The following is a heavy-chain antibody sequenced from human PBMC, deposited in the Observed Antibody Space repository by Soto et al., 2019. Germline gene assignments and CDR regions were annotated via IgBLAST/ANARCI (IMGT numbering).Heavy chain of an antibody. D-gene: IGHD3-22*01. J-gene: IGHJ4*02. CDR3: ARNGNFYDSGSSRDY. CDR1: GFTFSSYN. V-gene: IGHV3-21*01. CDR2: ISASSTYI. Sequence: EVQLVESGGDVVKAGGSLRLSCVGSGFTFSSYNMHWVRQAPGKGLEWVSSISASSTYIHYADSVKGRFTISRDNANNSLYLHMNSLRAADTAVYYCARNGNFYDSGSSRDYWGQGTLVTVSS.